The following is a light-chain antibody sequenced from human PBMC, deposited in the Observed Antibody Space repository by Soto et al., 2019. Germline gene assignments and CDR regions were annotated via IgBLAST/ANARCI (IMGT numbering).Light chain of an antibody. J-gene: IGLJ1*01. V-gene: IGLV2-14*01. Sequence: QSALTQPASVSGSPGQSITISCTGTSNDVGNYNHVCWYQQEPGKAPKLMIYDVSNRPSGVSNRFYGYKSGNTASLTVSGLQSEDEADYYCSSFTPSITYVFGTGTKLTLL. CDR1: SNDVGNYNH. CDR3: SSFTPSITYV. CDR2: DVS.